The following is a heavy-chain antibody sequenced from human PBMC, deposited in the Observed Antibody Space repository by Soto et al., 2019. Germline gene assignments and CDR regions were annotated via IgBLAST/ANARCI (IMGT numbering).Heavy chain of an antibody. V-gene: IGHV3-30-3*01. D-gene: IGHD3-10*01. CDR2: ISYDGSNK. CDR1: GFTFSSYA. Sequence: GGSLRLSCAASGFTFSSYAMHRVRQAPGKGLEWVAVISYDGSNKYYADSVKGRFTISRDNSKNTLYLQMNSLRAEDTAVYYCARDTGTDMVRGVIITGENWFDPWGQGTLVTVSS. J-gene: IGHJ5*02. CDR3: ARDTGTDMVRGVIITGENWFDP.